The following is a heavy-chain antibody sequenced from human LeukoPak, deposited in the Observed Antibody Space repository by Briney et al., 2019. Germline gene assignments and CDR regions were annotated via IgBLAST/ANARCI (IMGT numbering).Heavy chain of an antibody. Sequence: GGSLRLSCVVSGLSISHYWMTWVRQAPGKGLEWVANITIGGSEKNYLDSVKGRFTISRDNAKNSLYLQMNNLRAEDTAVCFCARDYGGNPYWGQGTLVTVSS. CDR3: ARDYGGNPY. J-gene: IGHJ4*02. D-gene: IGHD4-23*01. CDR1: GLSISHYW. V-gene: IGHV3-7*03. CDR2: ITIGGSEK.